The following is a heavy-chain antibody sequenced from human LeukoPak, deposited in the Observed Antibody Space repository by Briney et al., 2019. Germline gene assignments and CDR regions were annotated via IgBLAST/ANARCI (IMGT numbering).Heavy chain of an antibody. CDR2: IYRSGST. CDR3: ARGGGFYGSGTTHFDY. D-gene: IGHD3-10*01. CDR1: GGSITSGSYA. V-gene: IGHV4-30-2*01. Sequence: SETLSLTCAVSGGSITSGSYAWSWIRQPPGKGLVWIGYIYRSGSTSYNPSLKSRLSITIDKSKNQFSLNLRSVTAADTAFYYCARGGGFYGSGTTHFDYWGQGTLATVSS. J-gene: IGHJ4*02.